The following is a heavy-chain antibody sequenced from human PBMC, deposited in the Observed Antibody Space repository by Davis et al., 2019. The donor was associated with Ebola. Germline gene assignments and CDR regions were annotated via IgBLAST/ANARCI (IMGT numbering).Heavy chain of an antibody. V-gene: IGHV3-9*01. J-gene: IGHJ5*02. CDR2: ISWNSGSI. CDR1: GFTFDDYA. CDR3: ARGLPAMIVVAHAGFDP. D-gene: IGHD3-22*01. Sequence: GGSLRLSCAASGFTFDDYAMHWVRQAPGKGLEWVSGISWNSGSIGYADSVKGRFTISRDNAKNSLYLQMNSLRAEDTAVYYCARGLPAMIVVAHAGFDPWGQGTLVTVSS.